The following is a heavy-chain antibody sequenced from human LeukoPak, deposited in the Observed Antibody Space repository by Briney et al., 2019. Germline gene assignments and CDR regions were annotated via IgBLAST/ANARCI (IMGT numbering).Heavy chain of an antibody. CDR3: AKDTETYYYDSSGYSALGY. D-gene: IGHD3-22*01. V-gene: IGHV3-30*02. CDR1: GFTFSSYG. J-gene: IGHJ4*02. Sequence: PGGSLRLSCAASGFTFSSYGMHWVRQAPGKGLEWVAFIRYDGSNKYYADSVKGRFTISRDNSKNTLYLQMNSLRAEDTAVYYCAKDTETYYYDSSGYSALGYWGQGTLVTASS. CDR2: IRYDGSNK.